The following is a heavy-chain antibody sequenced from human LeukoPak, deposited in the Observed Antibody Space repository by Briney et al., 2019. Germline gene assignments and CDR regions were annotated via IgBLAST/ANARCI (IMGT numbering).Heavy chain of an antibody. CDR3: AREPYYYDSSGYPLYYFDY. CDR1: GYTLTELS. D-gene: IGHD3-22*01. CDR2: FDPEDGET. J-gene: IGHJ4*02. V-gene: IGHV1-24*01. Sequence: ASVKVSCKVSGYTLTELSMHWVRQAPGKGLEWMGGFDPEDGETIYAQKFQGRVTMTRDTSISTAYMELSRLRSDDTAVYYCAREPYYYDSSGYPLYYFDYWGQGTLVTVSS.